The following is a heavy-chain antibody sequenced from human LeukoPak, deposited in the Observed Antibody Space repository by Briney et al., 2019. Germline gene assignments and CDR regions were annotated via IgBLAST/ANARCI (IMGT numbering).Heavy chain of an antibody. V-gene: IGHV1-18*01. CDR3: ARVGYCSGGSCYSLGWFDP. J-gene: IGHJ5*02. Sequence: ASVKVSCTASGYTFTSYGISWVRQAPGQGLEWMGWISANDGNTDYPQKLQGRVTMTTDTSTSTAYMELRSLRSEDTAVYYCARVGYCSGGSCYSLGWFDPWGQGTLVTVSS. CDR1: GYTFTSYG. D-gene: IGHD2-15*01. CDR2: ISANDGNT.